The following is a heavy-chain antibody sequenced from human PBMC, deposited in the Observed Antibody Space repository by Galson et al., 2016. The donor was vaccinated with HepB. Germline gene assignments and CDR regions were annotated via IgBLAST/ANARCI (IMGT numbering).Heavy chain of an antibody. CDR2: IFGSGAGT. V-gene: IGHV3-23*01. D-gene: IGHD4-17*01. Sequence: SLRLSCAASGFTFSNYDMTWVRQAPGKGLEWVSSIFGSGAGTRYADSVKGRFTISRDNSKNTLYLQMNTLRAEDTALYYCAKDPNGDYVGAFDDWGQGTMVTVSS. J-gene: IGHJ3*01. CDR3: AKDPNGDYVGAFDD. CDR1: GFTFSNYD.